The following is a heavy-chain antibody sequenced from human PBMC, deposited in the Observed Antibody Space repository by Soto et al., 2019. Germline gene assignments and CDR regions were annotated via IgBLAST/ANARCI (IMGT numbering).Heavy chain of an antibody. D-gene: IGHD4-17*01. CDR2: VNPNSGNT. Sequence: QVQLVQSGAEVKEPGASVKVSCKSSGYIFSSHDINWVRQATGQGLEWMGSVNPNSGNTLYARRFQGRVTMTRSTSISTADMELSSLRFDDTAVYYCARAHDSGDVDYWGQGTLVTVSS. CDR3: ARAHDSGDVDY. CDR1: GYIFSSHD. V-gene: IGHV1-8*01. J-gene: IGHJ4*02.